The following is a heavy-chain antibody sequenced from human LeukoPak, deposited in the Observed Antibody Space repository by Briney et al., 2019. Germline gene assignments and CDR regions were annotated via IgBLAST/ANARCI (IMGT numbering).Heavy chain of an antibody. CDR2: ISSSTGTI. V-gene: IGHV3-48*01. Sequence: PGGSLRLSCAASGFTFSSYSINWVRQAPGKGLEWVSSISSSTGTIYYADSVKGRFTISRDNAKNSLYLQMNSLRAEDTAVYYCARGIVGATHFDYWGQGTLVTVSS. CDR3: ARGIVGATHFDY. CDR1: GFTFSSYS. J-gene: IGHJ4*02. D-gene: IGHD1-26*01.